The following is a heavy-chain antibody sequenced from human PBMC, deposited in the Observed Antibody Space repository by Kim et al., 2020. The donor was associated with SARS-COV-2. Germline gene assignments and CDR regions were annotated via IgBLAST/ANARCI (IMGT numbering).Heavy chain of an antibody. Sequence: GVSLRLSCAASGFSVSSIYMTWVRQAPGKGLEWVSVIYRGGVTLYADSVKGRFTISRDNSKNTLYLQMNSLRAEDTAVYYCTRDQVDGYWSWGQGTLVTV. D-gene: IGHD5-18*01. V-gene: IGHV3-66*01. CDR3: TRDQVDGYWS. J-gene: IGHJ5*02. CDR2: IYRGGVT. CDR1: GFSVSSIY.